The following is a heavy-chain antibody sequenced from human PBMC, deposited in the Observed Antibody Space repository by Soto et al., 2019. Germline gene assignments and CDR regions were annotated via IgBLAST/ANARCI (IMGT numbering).Heavy chain of an antibody. D-gene: IGHD2-15*01. CDR2: IDWDDYE. CDR1: GFSLSTNGVC. Sequence: SGPTLVNPTRTLTLTCTFSGFSLSTNGVCVTWVRQPPGKALEWLVRIDWDDYEYYSTSLRTRLTISKDTSRNQVVLTMTNMDPVDTATYYCARLYCSGGSCPLFDYWGQGTLVTVSS. CDR3: ARLYCSGGSCPLFDY. V-gene: IGHV2-70*11. J-gene: IGHJ4*02.